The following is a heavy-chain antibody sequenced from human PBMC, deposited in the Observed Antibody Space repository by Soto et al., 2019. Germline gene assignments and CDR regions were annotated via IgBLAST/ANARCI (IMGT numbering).Heavy chain of an antibody. J-gene: IGHJ6*02. D-gene: IGHD6-25*01. CDR3: ARVGRQRGPSYYCGMDV. CDR2: IYYTGST. CDR1: GGSISSGGYY. Sequence: TVSGGSISSGGYYWSWDRQPPGRGLELFAYIYYTGSTYYNPSLKSRLMISVDTSKNQFSLKLNSVTAADTALYFCARVGRQRGPSYYCGMDVWGQGTTVTVSS. V-gene: IGHV4-30-4*01.